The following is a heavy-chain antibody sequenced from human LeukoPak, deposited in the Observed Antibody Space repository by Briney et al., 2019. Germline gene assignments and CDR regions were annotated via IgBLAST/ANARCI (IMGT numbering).Heavy chain of an antibody. CDR3: TRQYYDFWSGFYTADYYFDY. CDR2: TSSKSRYV. Sequence: PGGSLRLSCAASGFTFSSYAMSWVRQAPGKGLEWVSSTSSKSRYVYYADSVKGRFTISRDNAENSLYLQMNSLRVEDSAVYYCTRQYYDFWSGFYTADYYFDYWGQGTLVTVSS. J-gene: IGHJ4*02. CDR1: GFTFSSYA. D-gene: IGHD3-3*01. V-gene: IGHV3-21*01.